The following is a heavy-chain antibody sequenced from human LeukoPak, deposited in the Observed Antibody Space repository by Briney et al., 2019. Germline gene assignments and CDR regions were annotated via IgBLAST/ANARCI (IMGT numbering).Heavy chain of an antibody. V-gene: IGHV3-21*01. J-gene: IGHJ4*02. CDR3: ARGLIVGAPDY. Sequence: SGGSLRLSCAASGFTFSGYSMNWVRQAPGKGLEWVSSISSSSSYIYYADSVKGRFTISRDNAKNSLYLQMNSLRAEDTAVYYCARGLIVGAPDYWGQGTLVTVSS. CDR1: GFTFSGYS. CDR2: ISSSSSYI. D-gene: IGHD1-26*01.